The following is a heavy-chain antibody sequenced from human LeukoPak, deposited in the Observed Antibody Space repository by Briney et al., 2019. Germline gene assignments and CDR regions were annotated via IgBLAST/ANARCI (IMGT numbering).Heavy chain of an antibody. CDR2: IYYSGST. Sequence: SETLSLTCTVSGGSISSYYWSWIQQPPGKGLEWIGYIYYSGSTNYDPSLKSRVTISVDTSKNQFSLKLSSVTAADTAVYYCARGLGPYYYDSSGLGALDIWGQGTMVTVSS. V-gene: IGHV4-59*01. CDR3: ARGLGPYYYDSSGLGALDI. D-gene: IGHD3-22*01. J-gene: IGHJ3*02. CDR1: GGSISSYY.